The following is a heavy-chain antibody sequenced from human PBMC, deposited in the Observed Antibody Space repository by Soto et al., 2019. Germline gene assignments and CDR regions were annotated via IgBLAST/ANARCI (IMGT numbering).Heavy chain of an antibody. D-gene: IGHD1-26*01. V-gene: IGHV3-30-3*01. CDR2: ISYDGSNK. CDR3: ARGGWELLGSDAFDI. Sequence: QVQLVESGGGVVQPGRSLRLSCAASGFTFSSYAMHWVRQAPGKGLEWVAVISYDGSNKYYADSVKGRFTISRDNSKNTLYRQMNSLRAEDTAVYYCARGGWELLGSDAFDIWGQGTMVTVSS. J-gene: IGHJ3*02. CDR1: GFTFSSYA.